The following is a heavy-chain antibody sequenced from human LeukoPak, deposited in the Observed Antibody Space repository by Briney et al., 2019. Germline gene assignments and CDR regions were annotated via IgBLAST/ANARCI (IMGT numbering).Heavy chain of an antibody. CDR3: ARGTYGSGSYRFSNWFDP. Sequence: PSETLSLTCAVYGGSFSGYYWSRIRQPPGKGLEWIGEINHSGSTNYNPSLKSRVTISVDTSKNQFSLKLSSVTAADTAVYYCARGTYGSGSYRFSNWFDPWGQGTLVTVSS. V-gene: IGHV4-34*01. D-gene: IGHD3-10*01. CDR1: GGSFSGYY. CDR2: INHSGST. J-gene: IGHJ5*02.